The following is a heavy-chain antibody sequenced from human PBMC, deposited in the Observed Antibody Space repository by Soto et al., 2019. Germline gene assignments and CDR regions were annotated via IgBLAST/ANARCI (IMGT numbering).Heavy chain of an antibody. CDR2: ITTSSTTI. CDR1: GFTFSRDS. V-gene: IGHV3-21*01. CDR3: SRVQELASQI. J-gene: IGHJ3*02. D-gene: IGHD1-26*01. Sequence: EVQLVESGGGLVKPGGSLRLSCVASGFTFSRDSLNWVRQAPGKGLEWVSTITTSSTTIYYADSVKGRFTISRDNAKNSLYLQMIRLEVEDRAGYYCSRVQELASQIWGQGTLVTVSS.